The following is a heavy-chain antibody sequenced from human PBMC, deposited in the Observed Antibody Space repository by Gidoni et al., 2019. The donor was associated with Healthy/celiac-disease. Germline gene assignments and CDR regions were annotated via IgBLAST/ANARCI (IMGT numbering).Heavy chain of an antibody. CDR1: VFTFVDYA. Sequence: EVQLVESGGGLLQPGSSLSLSCPASVFTFVDYAMHWVRPAPGKGLEWVSGISWNSGSIGYADSVKGRFTISRDNAKNSLYLQMNSLRAEDTALYYCAKDKRAVAGTDFDYWGQGTLVTVSS. D-gene: IGHD6-19*01. CDR3: AKDKRAVAGTDFDY. V-gene: IGHV3-9*01. J-gene: IGHJ4*02. CDR2: ISWNSGSI.